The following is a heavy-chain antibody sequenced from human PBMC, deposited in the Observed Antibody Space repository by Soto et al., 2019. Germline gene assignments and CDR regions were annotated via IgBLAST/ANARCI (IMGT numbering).Heavy chain of an antibody. Sequence: GGSLRLSCAASGFTFSSYGMHWVRQAPGKGLEWVAVISYDGSNKYYADSVKGRFTISRDNSNNTLYLQMNSLRAEDTAVYYCAKENIVVVPAAIGGTDHYYGMDVWGQGTTVTVSS. D-gene: IGHD2-2*01. V-gene: IGHV3-30*18. CDR1: GFTFSSYG. CDR3: AKENIVVVPAAIGGTDHYYGMDV. CDR2: ISYDGSNK. J-gene: IGHJ6*02.